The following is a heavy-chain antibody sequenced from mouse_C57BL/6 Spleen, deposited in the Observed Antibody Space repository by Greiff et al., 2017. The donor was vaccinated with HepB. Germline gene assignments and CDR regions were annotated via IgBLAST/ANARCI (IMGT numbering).Heavy chain of an antibody. CDR1: GYTFTSYT. CDR2: INPSSGYT. Sequence: QVQLQQSGAELARPGASVKMSCKASGYTFTSYTMHWVKQRPGQGLEWIGYINPSSGYTKYNQKFKDKSTLTADKSSSTAYMQLSSLTSEDSAVYYCARCFYDGYYHAMDYWGQGTSVTVSS. J-gene: IGHJ4*01. D-gene: IGHD2-3*01. CDR3: ARCFYDGYYHAMDY. V-gene: IGHV1-4*01.